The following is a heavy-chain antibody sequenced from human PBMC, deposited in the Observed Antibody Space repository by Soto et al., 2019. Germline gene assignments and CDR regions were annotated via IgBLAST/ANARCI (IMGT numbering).Heavy chain of an antibody. V-gene: IGHV3-23*01. CDR1: GFTFSSYG. CDR2: LSNSGDST. J-gene: IGHJ6*02. D-gene: IGHD1-20*01. CDR3: AKDPALITGDEYMDV. Sequence: GGSLRLSCEVSGFTFSSYGMTWVRQAPGRGLEWVSSLSNSGDSTHYADSVKGRFTIFRDNSKSTLYLQMSSLRAEDTAVYYCAKDPALITGDEYMDVWGQGTTVTVSS.